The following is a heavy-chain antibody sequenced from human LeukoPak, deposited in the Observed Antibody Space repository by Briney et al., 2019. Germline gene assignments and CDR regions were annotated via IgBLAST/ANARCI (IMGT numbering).Heavy chain of an antibody. CDR3: ARDSDGDCSSTSCYRTHAFDI. CDR1: GGTFSSYA. J-gene: IGHJ3*02. V-gene: IGHV1-69*05. Sequence: ASVKVSCKASGGTFSSYAISWVRQAPGQGLEWMGGIIPIFGTANYAQKFQGRVTITTDESTSTAYMELSSLRSEDTAVYYCARDSDGDCSSTSCYRTHAFDIWGQGTMVTVSS. D-gene: IGHD2-2*01. CDR2: IIPIFGTA.